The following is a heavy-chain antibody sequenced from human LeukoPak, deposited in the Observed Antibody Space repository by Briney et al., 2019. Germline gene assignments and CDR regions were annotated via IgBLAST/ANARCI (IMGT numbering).Heavy chain of an antibody. CDR3: SYSSSAGWFDP. Sequence: GASVKVSCKASGYTFTNYGISWVRQAPGQGLEWMGWISAYNGNIKYAQKFQGRVTMTTDTSTRTAYIELRSLRSDDTAVYYCSYSSSAGWFDPWGQGTLVTVSS. D-gene: IGHD3-22*01. CDR1: GYTFTNYG. V-gene: IGHV1-18*01. J-gene: IGHJ5*02. CDR2: ISAYNGNI.